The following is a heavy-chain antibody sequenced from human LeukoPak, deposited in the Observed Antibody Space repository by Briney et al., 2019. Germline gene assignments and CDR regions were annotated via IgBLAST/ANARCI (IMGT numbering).Heavy chain of an antibody. CDR1: GGSISSSSYY. Sequence: PSETLSLTCTVSGGSISSSSYYWGWIRQPPGKGLEWIGSIYYSGSTYYNPSLKSRVTISVDTSKNQFSLNLSSVTAADTAVYYCARGRLDELERLGYAFDIWGQGTMVTVSS. CDR3: ARGRLDELERLGYAFDI. V-gene: IGHV4-39*07. J-gene: IGHJ3*02. D-gene: IGHD1-1*01. CDR2: IYYSGST.